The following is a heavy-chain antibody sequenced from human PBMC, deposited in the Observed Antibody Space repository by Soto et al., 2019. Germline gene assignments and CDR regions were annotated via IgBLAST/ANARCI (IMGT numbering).Heavy chain of an antibody. CDR1: GGSISTSSYY. V-gene: IGHV4-39*01. D-gene: IGHD2-2*01. CDR2: IFYSGTT. Sequence: SETLSLTCTVSGGSISTSSYYWGWIRQPPGKGLEWIGSIFYSGTTYYNPSLKSRVTISVDTSKNQFSLKLSSVTVGDTAIYYCARHAILWVPAAIGPWGQGTLVTVSS. J-gene: IGHJ5*02. CDR3: ARHAILWVPAAIGP.